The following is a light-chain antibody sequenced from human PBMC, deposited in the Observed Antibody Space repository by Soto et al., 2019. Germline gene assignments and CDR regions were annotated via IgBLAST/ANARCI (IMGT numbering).Light chain of an antibody. CDR2: GNT. Sequence: QSVLTQPLSVSGAPGQRVTISCTGSSSNIGSTYDVQWYQQLPGTAPKLLIHGNTDRPSGVPDRFSGSKSGTSASLAITGLQADGEADYYCQSYDDSLRVHYVFGTGTKVTVL. J-gene: IGLJ1*01. CDR1: SSNIGSTYD. V-gene: IGLV1-40*01. CDR3: QSYDDSLRVHYV.